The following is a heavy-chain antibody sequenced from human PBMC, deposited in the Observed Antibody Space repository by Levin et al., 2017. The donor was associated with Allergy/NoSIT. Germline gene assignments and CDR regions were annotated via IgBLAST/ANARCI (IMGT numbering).Heavy chain of an antibody. CDR2: INPDGDDT. J-gene: IGHJ4*02. CDR1: GYIFNSYY. Sequence: ASVKVSCKASGYIFNSYYMHWVRQAPGQGLEWVGIINPDGDDTTYAQQFQGRVTMTRDTSTSTVYMALSSLRSEDTAVYYCARESSYDTLTGYYGRDFDYWGQGTLVTVSS. CDR3: ARESSYDTLTGYYGRDFDY. D-gene: IGHD3-9*01. V-gene: IGHV1-46*02.